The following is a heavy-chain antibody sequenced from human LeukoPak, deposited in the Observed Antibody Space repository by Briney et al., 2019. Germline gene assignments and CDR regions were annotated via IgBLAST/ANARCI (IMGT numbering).Heavy chain of an antibody. D-gene: IGHD4-23*01. CDR1: GGSISSGGYS. Sequence: SQTLSLTCAVSGGSISSGGYSWSWIRQPPGKGLEWIGYIYHSGSTYYNPSLKSRVTISVDRSKNQFSLKLSSMTAADTAVYYCARNGGNSDFGYWGQGTLVTVSS. V-gene: IGHV4-30-2*01. CDR3: ARNGGNSDFGY. CDR2: IYHSGST. J-gene: IGHJ4*02.